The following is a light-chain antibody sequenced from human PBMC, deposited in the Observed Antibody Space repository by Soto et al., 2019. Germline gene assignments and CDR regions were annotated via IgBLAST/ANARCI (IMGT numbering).Light chain of an antibody. Sequence: DIPMTQSPSTLSASLGDRVTITCRASQSISSWLAWYQQKPGKAPKLLIYKASNLESGVPSRFSGSGSGTEFTLTISSLQPDDFATYYCQQYNSFSRTFGQGTKVEIK. CDR3: QQYNSFSRT. V-gene: IGKV1-5*03. CDR2: KAS. J-gene: IGKJ1*01. CDR1: QSISSW.